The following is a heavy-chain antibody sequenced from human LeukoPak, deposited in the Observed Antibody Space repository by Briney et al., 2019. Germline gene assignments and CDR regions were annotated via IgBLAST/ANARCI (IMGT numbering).Heavy chain of an antibody. V-gene: IGHV3-23*01. Sequence: GGSLRLSCAASGFTFSSYAMSWVRQAPGKGLEWVSAISGSGGSTYYADSVKGRFTISRDNSKNTLYLQMNSLRAEDTAVYYCAKEYTGIPYYYYYYYMDVWGKGTTVTVSS. CDR3: AKEYTGIPYYYYYYYMDV. D-gene: IGHD1-1*01. CDR1: GFTFSSYA. CDR2: ISGSGGST. J-gene: IGHJ6*03.